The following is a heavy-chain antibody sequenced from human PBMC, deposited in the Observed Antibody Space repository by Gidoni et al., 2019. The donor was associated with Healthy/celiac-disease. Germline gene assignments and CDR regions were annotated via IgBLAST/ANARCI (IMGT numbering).Heavy chain of an antibody. D-gene: IGHD3-3*01. CDR1: GFPFSSYS. V-gene: IGHV3-48*02. CDR2: ISSSSSTI. J-gene: IGHJ4*02. Sequence: EVQLVESGGSLVQPGRSLRLPCQASGFPFSSYSMNWVRQAPGKVLAWVSYISSSSSTIYYADSVNGRFTISRDNAKNSLYLQMNSLRDEDTAVYYCARDLRFHLGYWGQGTLVTVSS. CDR3: ARDLRFHLGY.